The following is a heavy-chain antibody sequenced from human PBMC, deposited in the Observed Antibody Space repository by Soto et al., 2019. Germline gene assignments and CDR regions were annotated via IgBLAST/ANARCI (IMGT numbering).Heavy chain of an antibody. CDR1: GFTFSSYA. CDR3: ARDLIAAAGNGMDV. CDR2: ISYDGSNK. J-gene: IGHJ6*02. V-gene: IGHV3-30-3*01. D-gene: IGHD6-13*01. Sequence: GGSLRLSCAASGFTFSSYAMHWVRQAPGKGLEWVAVISYDGSNKYYADSVKGRFTISRDNSKNTLYLQMNSLRAEDTAVYYCARDLIAAAGNGMDVWGQGTTVTVSS.